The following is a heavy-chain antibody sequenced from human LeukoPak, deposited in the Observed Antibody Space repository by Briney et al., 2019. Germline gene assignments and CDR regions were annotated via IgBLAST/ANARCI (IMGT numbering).Heavy chain of an antibody. J-gene: IGHJ3*02. D-gene: IGHD3-22*01. Sequence: SETLSLTCAVSGGSISSSNWWSWVRQPPGKGLEWIGEIYHSGSTNYNPSLKSRVTISVDTSKNQFSLKLSSVTAADTAVYYCARERLKTYYYDSSGYPYDAFDIWGQGTMVTVSS. CDR2: IYHSGST. CDR1: GGSISSSNW. V-gene: IGHV4-4*02. CDR3: ARERLKTYYYDSSGYPYDAFDI.